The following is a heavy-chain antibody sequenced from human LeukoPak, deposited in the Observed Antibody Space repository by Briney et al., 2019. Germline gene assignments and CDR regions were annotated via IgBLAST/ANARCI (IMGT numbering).Heavy chain of an antibody. V-gene: IGHV4-38-2*02. Sequence: SETLSLTCTVSGYSISSGYYWGWIRQPPGKGLEWIGSIYHSGSTYYNPSLKSRVTISVDTSKNQFSLKLSSVTAADTAVYYCARLRFQSDPWGQGTLVTVSS. D-gene: IGHD4-17*01. CDR2: IYHSGST. J-gene: IGHJ5*02. CDR1: GYSISSGYY. CDR3: ARLRFQSDP.